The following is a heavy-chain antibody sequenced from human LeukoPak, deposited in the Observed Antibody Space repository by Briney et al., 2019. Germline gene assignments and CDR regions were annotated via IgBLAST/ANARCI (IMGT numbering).Heavy chain of an antibody. D-gene: IGHD4-17*01. J-gene: IGHJ4*02. CDR1: GGSIGSYY. CDR2: IYYSGST. V-gene: IGHV4-59*01. CDR3: ARAGLDYGDYSIDY. Sequence: SETLSLTCTVSGGSIGSYYWSWIRQPPGKGLEWIGYIYYSGSTNYNPSLKSRVTVSVDTSKNQFSLKLSSVTAADTAVYYCARAGLDYGDYSIDYWGQGTLVTVSS.